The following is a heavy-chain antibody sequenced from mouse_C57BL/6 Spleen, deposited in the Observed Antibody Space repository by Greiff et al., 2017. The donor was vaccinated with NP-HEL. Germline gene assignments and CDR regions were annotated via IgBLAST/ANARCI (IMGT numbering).Heavy chain of an antibody. J-gene: IGHJ2*01. V-gene: IGHV1-62-2*01. CDR2: FYPGSGSI. CDR3: ARHEEKRKLLFLDY. Sequence: VKVVESGAELVKPGASVKLSCKASGYTFTEYTIHWVKQRSGQGLEWIGWFYPGSGSIKYNEKFKDKATLTADKSSSTVYMELSRLTSEDSAVYFCARHEEKRKLLFLDYWGQGTTLTVSS. D-gene: IGHD2-1*01. CDR1: GYTFTEYT.